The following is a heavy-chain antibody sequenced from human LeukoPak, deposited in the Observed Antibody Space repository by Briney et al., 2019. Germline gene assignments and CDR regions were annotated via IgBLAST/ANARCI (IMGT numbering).Heavy chain of an antibody. Sequence: SETLSLTCTVSGGSVNSGGYYWSWIRQPPGKGLEWIGYIYYSGSTNYNPSLKSRVTISVDTSENQFSLKLSSVTAADTAVYYCARVGCSGGSCYSGSYWFDPWGQGTRVTLSS. CDR1: GGSVNSGGYY. CDR2: IYYSGST. V-gene: IGHV4-61*08. D-gene: IGHD2-15*01. CDR3: ARVGCSGGSCYSGSYWFDP. J-gene: IGHJ5*02.